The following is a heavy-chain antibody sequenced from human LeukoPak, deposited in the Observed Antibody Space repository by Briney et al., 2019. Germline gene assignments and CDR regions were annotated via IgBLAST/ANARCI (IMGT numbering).Heavy chain of an antibody. CDR1: GFTFSNYA. D-gene: IGHD3-10*01. V-gene: IGHV3-48*04. Sequence: PGGSLRLSCAASGFTFSNYAMSWVRQAPGKGLEWVSYISSSGSTIYYADSVKGRFTISRDNAKNSLYLQMNSLRAEDTAVYYCAKDWDDYYGSGSYFDYWGQGTLVTVSS. CDR2: ISSSGSTI. CDR3: AKDWDDYYGSGSYFDY. J-gene: IGHJ4*02.